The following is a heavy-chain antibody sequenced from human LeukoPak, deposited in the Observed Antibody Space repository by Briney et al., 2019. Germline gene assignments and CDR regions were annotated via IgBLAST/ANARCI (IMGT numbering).Heavy chain of an antibody. D-gene: IGHD3-22*01. V-gene: IGHV3-23*01. Sequence: PGGSLRLSCAASGFTFSSYAMSWVCQAPGKGLEWVSAISGSGGSTYYADSVKGRFTISRDNSENTLYLQMSSLRAEDTAVYYCAKDRGRYYDSSGYYWGYYFDSWGQGILVTVST. J-gene: IGHJ4*02. CDR3: AKDRGRYYDSSGYYWGYYFDS. CDR1: GFTFSSYA. CDR2: ISGSGGST.